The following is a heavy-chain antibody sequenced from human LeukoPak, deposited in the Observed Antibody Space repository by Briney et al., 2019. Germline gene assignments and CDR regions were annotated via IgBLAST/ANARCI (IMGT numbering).Heavy chain of an antibody. CDR2: INLNSGGT. D-gene: IGHD3-22*01. Sequence: ASVKLSCKASGYTFTGYYMHWVRQAPGQGLEWMGWINLNSGGTNYAQKFQGRVTMTRDTANSTAYMELSRLRSDDTAVYYCARATYYYDSSGYSSWGPGALVTVSS. CDR3: ARATYYYDSSGYSS. V-gene: IGHV1-2*02. CDR1: GYTFTGYY. J-gene: IGHJ4*02.